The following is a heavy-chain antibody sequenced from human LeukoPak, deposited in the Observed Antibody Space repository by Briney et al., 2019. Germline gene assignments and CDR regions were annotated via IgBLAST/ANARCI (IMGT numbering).Heavy chain of an antibody. V-gene: IGHV3-21*06. D-gene: IGHD2-8*01. CDR3: ARALIGYYFDY. CDR2: VSNSGDYI. CDR1: GFSFSSYR. Sequence: GGSLRLSCAASGFSFSSYRMNWLRQAPGKGLEWVSSVSNSGDYIHYADSVKGRFTISRDNSKNSLYLQMNSLRAEDTAVYYCARALIGYYFDYWGQGTLVTVSS. J-gene: IGHJ4*02.